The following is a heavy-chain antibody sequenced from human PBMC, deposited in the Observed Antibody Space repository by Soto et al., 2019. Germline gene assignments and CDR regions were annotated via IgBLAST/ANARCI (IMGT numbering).Heavy chain of an antibody. Sequence: QIRVVQSATEMRKPGASVRLSCKASPYTLGNYGIIWVRQAPGQGLEWLGWLSADNSKTNSAHSVQGRVSLTTDTSRTTAFLDLRSLTADDTALYYCALASFGDYNFYYGLDVWGQGTTVVVSS. CDR2: LSADNSKT. CDR1: PYTLGNYG. D-gene: IGHD4-17*01. J-gene: IGHJ6*02. CDR3: ALASFGDYNFYYGLDV. V-gene: IGHV1-18*01.